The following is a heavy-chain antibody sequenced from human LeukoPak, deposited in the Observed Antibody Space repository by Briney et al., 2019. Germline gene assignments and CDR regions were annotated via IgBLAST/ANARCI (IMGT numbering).Heavy chain of an antibody. Sequence: PGGSLRLSCAAYGFSFSTYGMHWVRQAPGKRLESVAVIWYDGSHQYYADSVKGRFTISRDMSNNTLYLQMNNLRVDDTALYYCARDLRLRYGSGAYRFDPWGQGTQVIVSS. D-gene: IGHD3-10*01. CDR2: IWYDGSHQ. V-gene: IGHV3-33*08. CDR3: ARDLRLRYGSGAYRFDP. CDR1: GFSFSTYG. J-gene: IGHJ5*02.